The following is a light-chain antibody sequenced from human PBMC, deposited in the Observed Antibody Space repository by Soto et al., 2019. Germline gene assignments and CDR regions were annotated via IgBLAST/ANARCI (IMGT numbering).Light chain of an antibody. J-gene: IGKJ2*01. CDR3: QQYKTYSTT. CDR1: QSISSY. Sequence: DIQMTQSPSTLSASVGDRVTITCRASQSISSYLAWYQQKPGKAPKLLIYRASNLEGGVPSRFRGSGSGTEFTHSISSLQPDDFATYYCQQYKTYSTTFGQGTKLEIK. V-gene: IGKV1-5*03. CDR2: RAS.